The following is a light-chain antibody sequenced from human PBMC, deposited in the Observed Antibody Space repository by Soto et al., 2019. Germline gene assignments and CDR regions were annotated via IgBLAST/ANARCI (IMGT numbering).Light chain of an antibody. CDR3: AAWDDTLNGVV. V-gene: IGLV1-44*01. Sequence: VVTQPPSASGTPGQRVTISCSGSSSNIGSYTVNWYQQVPGTAPKLLIYSNNQRPSGVPDRFSGSKSGTSASLAISWLQSEDEADYYCAAWDDTLNGVVFGGGTKLTVL. CDR1: SSNIGSYT. CDR2: SNN. J-gene: IGLJ2*01.